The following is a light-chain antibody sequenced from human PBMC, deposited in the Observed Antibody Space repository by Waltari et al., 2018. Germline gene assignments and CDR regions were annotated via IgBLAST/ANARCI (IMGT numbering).Light chain of an antibody. Sequence: EIVMTQSPATLSVSPGERATLSCRASQSVSSDLAWYQQKPGQAPRLLIYGASTRATGIPARFSGSGSATELSLTISSLQSEDFAIYYCQQYNEWPPYTFGQGTKLEIK. CDR3: QQYNEWPPYT. CDR2: GAS. CDR1: QSVSSD. V-gene: IGKV3-15*01. J-gene: IGKJ2*01.